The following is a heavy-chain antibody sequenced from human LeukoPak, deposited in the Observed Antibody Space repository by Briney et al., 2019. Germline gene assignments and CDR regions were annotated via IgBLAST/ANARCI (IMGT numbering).Heavy chain of an antibody. CDR1: GFTFDDYA. Sequence: GGSLRLSCAASGFTFDDYAMHWVRQAPGKGLEWVSGISWNSGSIDCADSVKGRFTISRDNAKNSLYLQMNSLRAEDTAFYYCAKAEGFFGGYYDHWGQGTLVTVSS. CDR2: ISWNSGSI. V-gene: IGHV3-9*01. CDR3: AKAEGFFGGYYDH. J-gene: IGHJ4*02. D-gene: IGHD4-23*01.